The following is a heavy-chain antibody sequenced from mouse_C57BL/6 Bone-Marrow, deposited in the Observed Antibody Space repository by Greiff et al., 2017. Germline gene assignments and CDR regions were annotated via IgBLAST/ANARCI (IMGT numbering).Heavy chain of an antibody. CDR2: IDPNSGGT. Sequence: VQLQQPGAELVKPGASVKLSCKASGYTFTSYWMHWVKQRPGRGLEWIGRIDPNSGGTKYNEKFKSKATLTVDKPSSTACMQLSSLTSEDSAVYYCARRRWLLYYYAMDYWGQGTSVTVSS. CDR1: GYTFTSYW. CDR3: ARRRWLLYYYAMDY. V-gene: IGHV1-72*01. J-gene: IGHJ4*01. D-gene: IGHD2-3*01.